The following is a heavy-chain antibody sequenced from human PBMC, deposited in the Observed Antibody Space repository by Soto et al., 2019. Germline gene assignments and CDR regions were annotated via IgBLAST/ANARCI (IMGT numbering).Heavy chain of an antibody. CDR2: ISWNSGSI. CDR1: GFTFDDYA. J-gene: IGHJ4*02. V-gene: IGHV3-9*01. Sequence: EVQLVESGGGLVQPGRSLRLSCAASGFTFDDYAMHWVRQAPGKGLEWVSGISWNSGSIGYADSVKGRFTISRDNAKNSLYLQMNSLRAEDTALYYCAKNLDYWGQRTLVTVSS. CDR3: AKNLDY.